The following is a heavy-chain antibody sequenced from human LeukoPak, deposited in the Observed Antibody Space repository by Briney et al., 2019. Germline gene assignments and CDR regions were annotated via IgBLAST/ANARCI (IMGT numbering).Heavy chain of an antibody. CDR1: GFTFSDYA. Sequence: GRSLRLSCAASGFTFSDYAMHWVRQAPGKGLEWVAVISYDGTKKYYADSVKGRFTISRDNAKNSLYLQMNSLSAEDTAVYYCARDYGGSDFDYWGQGTLVTVSS. CDR2: ISYDGTKK. D-gene: IGHD3-16*01. J-gene: IGHJ4*02. V-gene: IGHV3-30-3*01. CDR3: ARDYGGSDFDY.